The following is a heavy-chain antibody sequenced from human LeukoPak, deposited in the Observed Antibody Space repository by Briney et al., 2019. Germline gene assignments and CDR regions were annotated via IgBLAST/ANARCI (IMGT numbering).Heavy chain of an antibody. CDR2: IGAYNGNT. D-gene: IGHD3-3*01. CDR1: GGTFSSYA. V-gene: IGHV1-18*01. J-gene: IGHJ5*02. CDR3: ARDFRKNYDFWSGYSNWFDP. Sequence: ASVTVSFTASGGTFSSYAISWVRQAPGQGLEWMGWIGAYNGNTNYAQKLQGRVTMTTDTSTSTAYMELSSLRSEDTAVYYCARDFRKNYDFWSGYSNWFDPWGQGTLVTVSS.